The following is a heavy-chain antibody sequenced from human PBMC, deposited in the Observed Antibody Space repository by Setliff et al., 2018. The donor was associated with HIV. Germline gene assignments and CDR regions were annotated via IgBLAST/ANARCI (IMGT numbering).Heavy chain of an antibody. CDR2: ISGFNGNT. CDR3: ARVPYRSAWFSGGHDAFDI. Sequence: ASVKVSCKASGGTFSSKAITWVRRAPGQGLEWMGWISGFNGNTKYAQSFQDRVAMTTETATSTAYMEMRSLRPDDTAVYFCARVPYRSAWFSGGHDAFDIWGQGTMVTVSS. D-gene: IGHD6-19*01. V-gene: IGHV1-18*01. J-gene: IGHJ3*02. CDR1: GGTFSSKA.